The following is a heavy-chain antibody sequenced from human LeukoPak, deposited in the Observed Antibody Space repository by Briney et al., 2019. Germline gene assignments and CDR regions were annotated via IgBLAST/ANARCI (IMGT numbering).Heavy chain of an antibody. V-gene: IGHV4-39*01. CDR3: ARVWQQLSNAFDI. CDR1: GDSISSSNYY. J-gene: IGHJ3*02. Sequence: SETLSLTCTVSGDSISSSNYYWGWIRLPPGKGLEWIGSIYYSGSTYYNPSLKSRVTISVDTSKNQFSLKLSSVTAADTAVYYCARVWQQLSNAFDIWGQGTMVTVSS. CDR2: IYYSGST. D-gene: IGHD6-13*01.